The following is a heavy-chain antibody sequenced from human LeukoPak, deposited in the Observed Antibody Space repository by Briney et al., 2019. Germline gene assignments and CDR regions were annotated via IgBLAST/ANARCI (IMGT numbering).Heavy chain of an antibody. Sequence: SGRSLRLSCAASGFTFSSYTMNWVRQAPGKGLEWVSSISTSGAYIYYADSVKCRFTISRDNAKNSLFLQMNSLRAEDTAVFYCARDIATAGHLAFDYWGQGTLVTVSS. D-gene: IGHD6-13*01. CDR2: ISTSGAYI. V-gene: IGHV3-21*01. CDR1: GFTFSSYT. CDR3: ARDIATAGHLAFDY. J-gene: IGHJ4*02.